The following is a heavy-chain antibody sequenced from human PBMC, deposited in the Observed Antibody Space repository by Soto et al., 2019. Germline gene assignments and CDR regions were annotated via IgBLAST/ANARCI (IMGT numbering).Heavy chain of an antibody. V-gene: IGHV3-48*02. CDR1: GFTFSSYS. CDR2: ISSSSSTI. J-gene: IGHJ5*02. Sequence: GGSLRLSCAASGFTFSSYSMNWVRQAPGKGLEWVSYISSSSSTIYYADSVKGRFTISRDNAKNSLYLQMNSLRDEDTAVYYCARESRFLEWLSLNWFDPWGQGT. CDR3: ARESRFLEWLSLNWFDP. D-gene: IGHD3-3*01.